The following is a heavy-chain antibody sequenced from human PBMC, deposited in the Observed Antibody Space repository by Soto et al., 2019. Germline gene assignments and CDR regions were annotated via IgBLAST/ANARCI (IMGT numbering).Heavy chain of an antibody. D-gene: IGHD6-19*01. Sequence: PGGSLRLSCAASGFTFSSHAMSWVRQAPGKGLEWVSSTIDSGGRSYHADSVRGRFTISRDNSKNTLYLQMNSLRADDTATYYCAKDKMEQWLVGGYYDYWGQGALVTVSS. J-gene: IGHJ4*02. CDR1: GFTFSSHA. CDR3: AKDKMEQWLVGGYYDY. CDR2: TIDSGGRS. V-gene: IGHV3-23*01.